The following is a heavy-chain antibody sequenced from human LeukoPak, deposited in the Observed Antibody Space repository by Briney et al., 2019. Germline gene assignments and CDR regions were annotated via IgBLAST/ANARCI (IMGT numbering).Heavy chain of an antibody. J-gene: IGHJ4*02. CDR3: ARVGSDSSGWRRFDY. Sequence: ASVKVSCKASGYTFTGYYMHWVRHAPGQGLEWMGWINPNSGGTNSAQKFQGRVTMTRDTSISTAYMELSRLRSDDTAVYYCARVGSDSSGWRRFDYWGQGTLVTVSS. V-gene: IGHV1-2*02. CDR1: GYTFTGYY. D-gene: IGHD6-19*01. CDR2: INPNSGGT.